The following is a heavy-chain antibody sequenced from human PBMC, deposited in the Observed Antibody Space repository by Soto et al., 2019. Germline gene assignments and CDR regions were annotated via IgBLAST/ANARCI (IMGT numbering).Heavy chain of an antibody. J-gene: IGHJ5*02. D-gene: IGHD6-13*01. V-gene: IGHV2-26*01. CDR2: IDSSGEK. Sequence: QVTLKESGPVLVKPTETLTLRCTVSGLSITDSEMGVSWIRQPPGQPLEWLAHIDSSGEKSYRTFPKSRLAISKDTSKSQTVLTMTNMDPADTATYYCARRELAVAVSPWFDPWGQGSPVTVSS. CDR3: ARRELAVAVSPWFDP. CDR1: GLSITDSEMG.